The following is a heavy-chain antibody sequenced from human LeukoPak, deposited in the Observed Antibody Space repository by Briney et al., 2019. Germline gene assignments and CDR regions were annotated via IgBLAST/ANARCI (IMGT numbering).Heavy chain of an antibody. CDR1: GGTFSSYA. J-gene: IGHJ4*02. Sequence: SVKVSCKASGGTFSSYAISWVRQAPGQGLEWMGGIIPFFNTPYYAQKFQGRVAISADESTNTAYMELSSLRSEDTAVYFCARPLTYYYETTDYPRPHFFDYWGQGTLVTVSS. V-gene: IGHV1-69*01. CDR3: ARPLTYYYETTDYPRPHFFDY. CDR2: IIPFFNTP. D-gene: IGHD3-3*01.